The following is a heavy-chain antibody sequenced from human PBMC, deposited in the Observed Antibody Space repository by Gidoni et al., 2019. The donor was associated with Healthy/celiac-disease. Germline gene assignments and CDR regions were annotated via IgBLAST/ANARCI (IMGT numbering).Heavy chain of an antibody. Sequence: HVQLVESGGGVVQPGRSLRLSCAASGFPFSSYGMHWVRQAPGKGLEWVAVIWYDGSNKYYADSVKGRFTISRDNSKNTLYLQMNSLRAEDTAVYYCAREGWDYGKQGAFDIWGQGTMVTVSS. D-gene: IGHD4-17*01. CDR3: AREGWDYGKQGAFDI. CDR2: IWYDGSNK. J-gene: IGHJ3*02. V-gene: IGHV3-33*01. CDR1: GFPFSSYG.